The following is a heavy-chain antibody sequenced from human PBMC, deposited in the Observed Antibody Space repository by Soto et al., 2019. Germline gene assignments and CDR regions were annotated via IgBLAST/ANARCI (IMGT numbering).Heavy chain of an antibody. Sequence: GGSLRLSCAASGFNFGIYAMSWVRQAPGKGLEWVSAVSGAGGSTYYADSVKGRFTISRDNSKNTVYLQMNSLRPEDTAVYYCAKDSGYSSSWYMGDSWGQGTLVTVSS. J-gene: IGHJ4*02. CDR1: GFNFGIYA. CDR3: AKDSGYSSSWYMGDS. D-gene: IGHD6-13*01. CDR2: VSGAGGST. V-gene: IGHV3-23*01.